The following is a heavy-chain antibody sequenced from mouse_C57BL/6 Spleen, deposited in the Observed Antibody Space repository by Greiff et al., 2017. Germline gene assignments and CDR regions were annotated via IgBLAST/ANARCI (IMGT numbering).Heavy chain of an antibody. Sequence: VQLQQSGPGLVAPSQSLSITCTVSGFSLTSYGVDWVRQSPGKGLEWLGVIWGVGSTNYNSALKSRLSISKDNSKSQVFLKMNSLQTDDTAMYYCARSLTTDYAMDYWGQGTSVTVSS. D-gene: IGHD1-1*01. CDR3: ARSLTTDYAMDY. CDR2: IWGVGST. J-gene: IGHJ4*01. CDR1: GFSLTSYG. V-gene: IGHV2-6*01.